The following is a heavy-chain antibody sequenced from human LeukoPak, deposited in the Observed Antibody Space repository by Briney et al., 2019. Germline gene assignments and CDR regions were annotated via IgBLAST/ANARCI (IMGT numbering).Heavy chain of an antibody. CDR1: GGTFSSYA. CDR2: IIPIFATA. Sequence: SVKVSCKASGGTFSSYAISWVRQAPGQGLEWVGGIIPIFATANYAQKFQGRVTITADESTSTVYTELSSLRSEDTAVYYCARDIVVVPALYAFDIWGQGTMVTVSS. V-gene: IGHV1-69*01. CDR3: ARDIVVVPALYAFDI. J-gene: IGHJ3*02. D-gene: IGHD2-2*01.